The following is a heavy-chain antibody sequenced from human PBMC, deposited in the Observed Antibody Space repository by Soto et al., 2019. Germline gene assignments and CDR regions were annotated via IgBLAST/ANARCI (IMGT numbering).Heavy chain of an antibody. CDR1: GDSISGGGVS. CDR3: ARGHYFGSGSTD. Sequence: SETMSITCAVSGDSISGGGVSWNWLRQSPGKGLEWIGYIYPSGTSYYNPSLKSRVTISVDKSQNQFSLRLSSMTAADTAVYYCARGHYFGSGSTDWGHGTLVTVSS. J-gene: IGHJ4*01. V-gene: IGHV4-30-2*06. CDR2: IYPSGTS. D-gene: IGHD3-10*01.